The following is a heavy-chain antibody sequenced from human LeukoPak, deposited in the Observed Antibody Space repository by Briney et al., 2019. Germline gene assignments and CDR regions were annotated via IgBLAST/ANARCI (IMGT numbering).Heavy chain of an antibody. D-gene: IGHD3-10*01. CDR1: GYTFTGYY. V-gene: IGHV1-69*02. Sequence: ASVKVSCKASGYTFTGYYMHWVRQAPGQGLEWMGRIIPILGIANYAQKFQGRVTITADKSTSTAYMELSSLRSEDTAVYYCARSNYYGSGSYPDYWGQGTLVTVSS. CDR3: ARSNYYGSGSYPDY. J-gene: IGHJ4*02. CDR2: IIPILGIA.